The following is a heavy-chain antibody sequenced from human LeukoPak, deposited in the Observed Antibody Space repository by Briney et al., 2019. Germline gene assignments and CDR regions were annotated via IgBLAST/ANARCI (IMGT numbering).Heavy chain of an antibody. CDR2: ISYDGSNK. CDR1: GFTFSSYA. D-gene: IGHD5-12*01. Sequence: PGGSLRLSCAASGFTFSSYAMHWVRQAPGKGLEWVAVISYDGSNKYYADSVKGRFTISRDNSKNTLYLQMNSLRAEDTAVYYCARHIGAPIWQPNYYYYGMDVWGQGTTVTVSS. CDR3: ARHIGAPIWQPNYYYYGMDV. J-gene: IGHJ6*02. V-gene: IGHV3-30-3*01.